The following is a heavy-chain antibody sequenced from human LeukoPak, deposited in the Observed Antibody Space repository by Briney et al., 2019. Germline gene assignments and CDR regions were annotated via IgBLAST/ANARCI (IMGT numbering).Heavy chain of an antibody. CDR1: GGSISSGGYY. CDR3: ARGSTGTPLSYFDY. D-gene: IGHD1-1*01. J-gene: IGHJ4*02. Sequence: SETLSLTCTVSGGSISSGGYYWNWIRQHPGKGLEWIGYISYSGSTYYNPSLKSRVTISVDTSENQFSLKLTSVTAADTAVYYCARGSTGTPLSYFDYWGQGTLVTASS. CDR2: ISYSGST. V-gene: IGHV4-31*03.